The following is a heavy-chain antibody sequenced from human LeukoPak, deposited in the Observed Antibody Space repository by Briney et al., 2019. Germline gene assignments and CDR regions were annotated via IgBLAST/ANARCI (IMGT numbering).Heavy chain of an antibody. CDR1: GGSFSGYY. CDR2: INHSGST. CDR3: AGNYQLPIDY. Sequence: SETLSLTCAVYGGSFSGYYWSWIRQPPGKGLEWIGEINHSGSTNYNPSLKSRVTISVDTSKNQFSLKLSSVTAADTAVYYCAGNYQLPIDYWGQGTLVTVSS. J-gene: IGHJ4*02. D-gene: IGHD2-2*01. V-gene: IGHV4-34*01.